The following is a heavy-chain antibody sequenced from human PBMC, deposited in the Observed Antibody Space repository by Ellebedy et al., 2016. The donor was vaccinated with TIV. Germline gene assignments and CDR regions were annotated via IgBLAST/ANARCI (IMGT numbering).Heavy chain of an antibody. CDR2: ITESGGNT. V-gene: IGHV3-23*01. CDR3: ARFSQQTYDY. J-gene: IGHJ4*02. D-gene: IGHD6-13*01. CDR1: GLTFSSHA. Sequence: GESLKISCAASGLTFSSHAMSWVRQAPGKGLEWVSSITESGGNTYYADSVKGRFTISRDNSKDTLYLQMNSLRAEDTAVYYCARFSQQTYDYWGQGTLVTVSS.